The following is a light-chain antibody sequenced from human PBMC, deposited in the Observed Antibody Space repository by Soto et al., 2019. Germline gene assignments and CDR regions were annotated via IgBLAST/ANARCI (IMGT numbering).Light chain of an antibody. J-gene: IGKJ4*01. CDR2: DAA. Sequence: EIVLTQSPGTLSLSPGERVTLSCRASQSVTNSYVAWYQQKPGQAPRLLIYDAATRATGIPDRFSGSGSGTDFSLTISRLEPEDLAVYYCQQYNSWPLTFGGGTKVDIK. V-gene: IGKV3-20*01. CDR1: QSVTNSY. CDR3: QQYNSWPLT.